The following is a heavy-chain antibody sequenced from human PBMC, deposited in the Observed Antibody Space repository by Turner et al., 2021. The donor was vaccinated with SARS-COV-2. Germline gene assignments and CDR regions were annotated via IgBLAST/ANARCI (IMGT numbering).Heavy chain of an antibody. Sequence: QVQLQESGPGLVKPSGTLSLTCAVSGGSFSSSNWGSWVRQPPGKGLEWIGEIYHSGNTNYNPSLKSRVTISVDKSKNQFSLKLSSVTAADTAVYYCASRYCSGGSCGWFDPWGQGTLVTVSS. D-gene: IGHD2-15*01. CDR1: GGSFSSSNW. V-gene: IGHV4-4*02. CDR2: IYHSGNT. J-gene: IGHJ5*02. CDR3: ASRYCSGGSCGWFDP.